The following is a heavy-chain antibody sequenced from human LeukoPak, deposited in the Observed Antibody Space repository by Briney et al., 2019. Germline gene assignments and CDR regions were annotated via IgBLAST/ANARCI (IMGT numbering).Heavy chain of an antibody. CDR3: TRDQTPYY. CDR2: IRSKIYGGTP. Sequence: LSLTCAVYGGSFSGDFWSWIRQAPGKGLEWVGFIRSKIYGGTPEYAASVKGRFTISRDDSKGIAYLQMNSLKTEDTAVYYCTRDQTPYYWGQGTLVTVSS. J-gene: IGHJ4*02. CDR1: GGSFSGDF. V-gene: IGHV3-49*03.